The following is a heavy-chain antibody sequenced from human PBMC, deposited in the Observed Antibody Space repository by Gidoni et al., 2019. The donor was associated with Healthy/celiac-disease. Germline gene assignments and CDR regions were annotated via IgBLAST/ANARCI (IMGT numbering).Heavy chain of an antibody. CDR1: GGSFSGYY. J-gene: IGHJ4*02. CDR2: IKHSGST. V-gene: IGHV4-34*01. D-gene: IGHD6-6*01. Sequence: QVQLQQWGAGLLKPSETLSLTCAVYGGSFSGYYWSWIRQPPGKGLEWIGEIKHSGSTNYNPSLKSRGTISVDTSKNQFSLKLSSVTAADTAVYYCARGGRYSSSNDYWGQGTLVTVSS. CDR3: ARGGRYSSSNDY.